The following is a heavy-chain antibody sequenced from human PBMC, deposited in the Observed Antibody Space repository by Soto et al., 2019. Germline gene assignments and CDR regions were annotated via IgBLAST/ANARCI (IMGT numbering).Heavy chain of an antibody. V-gene: IGHV4-30-4*01. CDR2: IYNSWST. CDR1: GGSITSSDYC. J-gene: IGHJ4*02. D-gene: IGHD5-18*01. CDR3: ARGYGRNFDY. Sequence: SETLSLTCTVSGGSITSSDYCWSWIRQPPGKGLEWIGYIYNSWSTYYNPSLKSRVTISADTSKNQFSLKLSSVTAADTAVYYCARGYGRNFDYWGQGTLVTVSS.